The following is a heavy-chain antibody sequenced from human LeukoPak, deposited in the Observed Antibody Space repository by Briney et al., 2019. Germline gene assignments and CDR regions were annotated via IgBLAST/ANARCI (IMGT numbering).Heavy chain of an antibody. CDR1: GYSIRNGYF. V-gene: IGHV4-38-2*02. J-gene: IGHJ6*02. CDR3: ARQRLDSFRGIEL. CDR2: IHHSGST. Sequence: PSETLSLTCTVSGYSIRNGYFRGWVRQSRGKGLEWIGSIHHSGSTNYNPSLKSRVTISVDKSKNQFSLKLSSVTAADTAVYYCARQRLDSFRGIELWGQGTTVTVSS. D-gene: IGHD1-1*01.